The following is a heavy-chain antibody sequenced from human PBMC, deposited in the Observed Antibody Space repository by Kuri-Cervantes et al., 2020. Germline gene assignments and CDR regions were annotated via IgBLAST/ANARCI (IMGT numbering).Heavy chain of an antibody. D-gene: IGHD3-22*01. Sequence: LSLTXAASXFTFSSYGMHWVRQAPGKGLXWVAVISYXGSNKYYADSVKGRFTISRDNSKXXLYLQMNSLRAEDTAVYYCAXDLPDYYDSXGYLDYWGQGTLVTVSS. CDR2: ISYXGSNK. J-gene: IGHJ4*02. V-gene: IGHV3-30*03. CDR3: AXDLPDYYDSXGYLDY. CDR1: XFTFSSYG.